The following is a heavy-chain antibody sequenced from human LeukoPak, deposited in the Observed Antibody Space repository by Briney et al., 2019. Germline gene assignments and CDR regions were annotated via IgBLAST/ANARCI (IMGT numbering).Heavy chain of an antibody. D-gene: IGHD3-3*01. CDR2: ISGSGGST. V-gene: IGHV3-23*01. J-gene: IGHJ5*02. CDR1: GFTFSSYA. Sequence: GGSLRLSCAASGFTFSSYAMSWVRQAPGKGLEWVSAISGSGGSTYYADSVKGRFTISRDNSKNTLYLQMNSLRAEDTAVYYCARGDTIFGVVIGSFDPWGQGTLVTVS. CDR3: ARGDTIFGVVIGSFDP.